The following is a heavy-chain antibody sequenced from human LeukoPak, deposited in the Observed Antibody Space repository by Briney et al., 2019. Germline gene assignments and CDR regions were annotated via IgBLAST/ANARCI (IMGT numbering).Heavy chain of an antibody. J-gene: IGHJ3*02. CDR1: GYTLTELS. V-gene: IGHV1-24*01. D-gene: IGHD6-13*01. CDR2: FDPEDGET. CDR3: ATTIAAAGTGDAFDI. Sequence: ASVKVSCKVSGYTLTELSMHWVRQAPGKGLEWMGGFDPEDGETIYAQKFQGRVTMTEDTSTDTAYMELSSLRSEDTAVYYCATTIAAAGTGDAFDIWGQGTMVTVSS.